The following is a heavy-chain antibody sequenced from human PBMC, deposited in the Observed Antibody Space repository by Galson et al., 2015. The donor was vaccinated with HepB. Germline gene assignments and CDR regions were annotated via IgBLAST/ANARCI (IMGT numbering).Heavy chain of an antibody. V-gene: IGHV3-30*07. CDR2: TSYDGRIK. CDR1: GFVFNAYA. CDR3: AKGGSVSYYSQFDC. J-gene: IGHJ4*02. D-gene: IGHD1-26*01. Sequence: SLRLSCAASGFVFNAYAMHWVRQAPGKGLEWVAFTSYDGRIKSYADSVKGRFTISRDNSKNTLYLQMNSLRAEDTAIYYCAKGGSVSYYSQFDCWGQGTLVTVSS.